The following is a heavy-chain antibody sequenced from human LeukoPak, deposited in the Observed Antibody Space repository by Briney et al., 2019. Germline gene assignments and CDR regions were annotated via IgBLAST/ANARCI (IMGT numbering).Heavy chain of an antibody. CDR3: ARDWEYCSSTNCYNAFDI. Sequence: GSSVKVSCQASGGTFNNYAISWVRQAPGQGLEWMGGVLPFSGTANYGQKFQDRVTITTDESTSTVRMELSSLRSEDTAVYYCARDWEYCSSTNCYNAFDIWGQGTMVTVSS. CDR1: GGTFNNYA. V-gene: IGHV1-69*05. D-gene: IGHD2-2*02. CDR2: VLPFSGTA. J-gene: IGHJ3*02.